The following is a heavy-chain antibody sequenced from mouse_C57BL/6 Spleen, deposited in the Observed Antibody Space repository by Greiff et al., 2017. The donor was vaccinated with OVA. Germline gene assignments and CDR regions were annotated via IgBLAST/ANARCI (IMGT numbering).Heavy chain of an antibody. D-gene: IGHD1-1*01. V-gene: IGHV1-69*01. CDR3: ARWPSDYGSSPWFAY. CDR2: IDPSDSYT. Sequence: VQLQQPGAELVMPGASVKLSCKASGYTFTSYWMHWVKQRPGQGLEWIGEIDPSDSYTNYNQKFKGKSTLTVDKSSSTAYMQLSSLTSEDSAVYYCARWPSDYGSSPWFAYWGQGTLVTVSA. CDR1: GYTFTSYW. J-gene: IGHJ3*01.